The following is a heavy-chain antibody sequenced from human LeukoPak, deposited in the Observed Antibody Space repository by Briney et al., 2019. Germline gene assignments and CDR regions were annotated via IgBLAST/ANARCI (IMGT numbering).Heavy chain of an antibody. J-gene: IGHJ5*02. D-gene: IGHD3-10*01. CDR1: GFTFSDFW. CDR2: INSGGTVT. CDR3: ARRSTDPLLWFGELLPNNWFDP. Sequence: GGSLRLSCAASGFTFSDFWMHWVRQAPGKGLVWVSRINSGGTVTNYADSVKGRLTISRDNAKNSLYLQMNSLRAEDTAVYYCARRSTDPLLWFGELLPNNWFDPWGQGTLVTVSS. V-gene: IGHV3-74*01.